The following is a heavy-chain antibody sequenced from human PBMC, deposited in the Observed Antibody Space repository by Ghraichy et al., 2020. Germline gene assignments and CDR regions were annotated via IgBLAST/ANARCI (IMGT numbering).Heavy chain of an antibody. Sequence: SVKVSCKASGGTFSSYAISWVRQAPGQGLEWMGGIIPIFGTANYAQKFQGRVTITADESTSTAYMELSSLRSEDTAVYYCASGQTNPYSSTFPDAFDIWGQGTMVTVSS. CDR3: ASGQTNPYSSTFPDAFDI. CDR1: GGTFSSYA. J-gene: IGHJ3*02. D-gene: IGHD6-6*01. V-gene: IGHV1-69*13. CDR2: IIPIFGTA.